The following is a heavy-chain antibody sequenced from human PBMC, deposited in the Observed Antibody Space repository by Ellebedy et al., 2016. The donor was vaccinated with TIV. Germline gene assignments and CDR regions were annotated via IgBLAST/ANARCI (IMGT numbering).Heavy chain of an antibody. D-gene: IGHD3-3*01. V-gene: IGHV4-34*01. CDR2: IHHSGST. CDR1: GGSFSGYS. CDR3: ARGRRFFYYHGMDV. J-gene: IGHJ6*02. Sequence: MPSETLSLTCAVYGGSFSGYSWRWILQSPGTGLEWIGAIHHSGSTNYNPSLKSRVTISVGTSMNQFSLKLSSVTAADTAVYYCARGRRFFYYHGMDVWGQGTTVTVSS.